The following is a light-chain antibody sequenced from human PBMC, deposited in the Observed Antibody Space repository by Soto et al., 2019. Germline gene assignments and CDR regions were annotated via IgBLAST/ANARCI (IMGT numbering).Light chain of an antibody. J-gene: IGKJ4*01. CDR3: QQYGSSPRT. CDR2: GAS. V-gene: IGKV3-20*01. CDR1: QSVSSSF. Sequence: EIVLTQSPGTLSLSPGEGATLSCRASQSVSSSFLAWYQQKPGQAPRLLIYGASSRAAGIPDRFSGSGSGTAFTLTISRLEPEDFAVYYCQQYGSSPRTFGGGAKVEIK.